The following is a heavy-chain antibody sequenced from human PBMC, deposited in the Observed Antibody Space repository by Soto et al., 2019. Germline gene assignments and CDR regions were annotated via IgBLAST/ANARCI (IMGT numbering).Heavy chain of an antibody. CDR3: AGGITPMDV. CDR1: GYTFTSYG. CDR2: ISAYNGNT. Sequence: QVQLVQSGAEVKKPGASVKVSCKASGYTFTSYGISWVRQAPGQGLEWMGWISAYNGNTNYAQKLQGRVTMTTDTSRSTAYMGRRSLRSAAPPVYYWAGGITPMDVWGQGTTVPVPS. V-gene: IGHV1-18*01. J-gene: IGHJ6*02. D-gene: IGHD2-15*01.